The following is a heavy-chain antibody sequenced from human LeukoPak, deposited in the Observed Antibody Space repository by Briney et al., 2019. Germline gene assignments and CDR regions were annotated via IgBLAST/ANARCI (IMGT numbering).Heavy chain of an antibody. J-gene: IGHJ3*02. CDR1: GGTFSNYA. D-gene: IGHD3-10*01. CDR3: ARGRSRGVIGFDI. Sequence: ASVKVSCKASGGTFSNYAISWVRQAPGQGLEWMGGIIPIFGTANYAQKFQGRVTITADESTSTAYMELSSLRSEDTAVYYCARGRSRGVIGFDIWGQGTMVTVSS. CDR2: IIPIFGTA. V-gene: IGHV1-69*13.